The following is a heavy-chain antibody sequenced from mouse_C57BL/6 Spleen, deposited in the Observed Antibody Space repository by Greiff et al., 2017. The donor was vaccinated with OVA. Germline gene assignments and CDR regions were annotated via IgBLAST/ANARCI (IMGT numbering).Heavy chain of an antibody. J-gene: IGHJ3*01. CDR1: GFSLSTSGMG. Sequence: QVTLKECGPGILQSSQTLSLTCSFSGFSLSTSGMGVSWIRQPSGKGLEWLAHIYWDDDKRYNPSLKSRLTISKDTSRNQVFLKITSVDTADTATYYCARTPYGYDQGAWFAYWGQGTLVTVSA. CDR2: IYWDDDK. CDR3: ARTPYGYDQGAWFAY. D-gene: IGHD2-2*01. V-gene: IGHV8-12*01.